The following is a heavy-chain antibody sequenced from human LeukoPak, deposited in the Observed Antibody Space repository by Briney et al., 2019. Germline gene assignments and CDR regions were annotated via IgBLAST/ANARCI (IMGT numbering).Heavy chain of an antibody. CDR1: GYTFTGYY. CDR3: ARVLERHFDY. CDR2: INPNSGGT. D-gene: IGHD1-1*01. Sequence: ASVKVSCKASGYTFTGYYIHWVRQAPGQGLEWMGWINPNSGGTNYAQKFQGRVTMTRDTSISTAYMELSRLRSNDTAVYYCARVLERHFDYWGQGTLVTVSS. J-gene: IGHJ4*02. V-gene: IGHV1-2*02.